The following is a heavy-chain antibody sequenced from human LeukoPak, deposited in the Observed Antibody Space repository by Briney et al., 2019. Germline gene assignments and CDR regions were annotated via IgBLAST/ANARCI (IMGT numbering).Heavy chain of an antibody. CDR2: INPNSGGT. Sequence: EASVKVSCKASGYTFTGYYMHWVRQAPGQGLEWMGWINPNSGGTNYAQKFQGRVTMTRDTSISTAYMELSRLRSDDTAVYYCARDQEDDGPFDYWGQGTLVTVSS. V-gene: IGHV1-2*02. J-gene: IGHJ4*02. D-gene: IGHD5-24*01. CDR3: ARDQEDDGPFDY. CDR1: GYTFTGYY.